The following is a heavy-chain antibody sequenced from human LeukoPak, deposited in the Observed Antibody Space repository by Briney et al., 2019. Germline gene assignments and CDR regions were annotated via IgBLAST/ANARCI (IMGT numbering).Heavy chain of an antibody. CDR3: ARGQYYYDSSGYRNWFDP. CDR1: GGTFSSYA. J-gene: IGHJ5*02. D-gene: IGHD3-22*01. V-gene: IGHV1-69*13. Sequence: SVKVSRKASGGTFSSYAISWVRQAPGQGLEWMGGIIPIFGTANYAQKFQGRVTITADESTSTAYMELSSLRSEDTAVYYCARGQYYYDSSGYRNWFDPWGQGTLVTVSS. CDR2: IIPIFGTA.